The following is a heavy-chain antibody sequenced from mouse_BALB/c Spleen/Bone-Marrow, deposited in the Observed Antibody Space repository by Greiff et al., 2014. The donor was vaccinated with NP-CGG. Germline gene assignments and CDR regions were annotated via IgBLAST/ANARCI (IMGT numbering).Heavy chain of an antibody. CDR1: GFNIKDNY. V-gene: IGHV14-3*02. CDR2: IDPANGNT. Sequence: EVQLQQSGAELVKPGASVKLSCTASGFNIKDNYIHWVKQRPEQGLEWIGRIDPANGNTKYDQKFKGKATITADKSSNTAYMHLSILTSEDTAVYYCARYRYYGSSGWDYWGQGTSVTVSS. CDR3: ARYRYYGSSGWDY. J-gene: IGHJ4*01. D-gene: IGHD1-1*01.